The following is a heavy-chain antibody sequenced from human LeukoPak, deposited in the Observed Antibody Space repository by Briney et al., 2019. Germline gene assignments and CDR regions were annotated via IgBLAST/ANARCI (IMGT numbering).Heavy chain of an antibody. CDR3: ARQKVATGYYLDY. D-gene: IGHD5-12*01. V-gene: IGHV4-39*01. CDR2: IYYSGST. CDR1: GGSISSSRYY. J-gene: IGHJ4*02. Sequence: PSETLSLTCTVSGGSISSSRYYWGCIRQPPGKGLEWIGSIYYSGSTYYNPSLKSRVTISVDTSKNQFSLKLSSVTAADTAVYYCARQKVATGYYLDYWGQGTLVTVSS.